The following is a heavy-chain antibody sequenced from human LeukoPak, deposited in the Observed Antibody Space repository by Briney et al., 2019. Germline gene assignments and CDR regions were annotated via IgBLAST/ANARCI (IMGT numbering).Heavy chain of an antibody. CDR2: ISTYNGNT. Sequence: ASVRVSCKASGYTFTSYSINWVRQAPGQGLEVMGWISTYNGNTNYAQKFQGRVTMTTDTSTSTAYMDLRSLRSDDTAVYYCARPVAVAGAYYYYYMDVWGKGTTVTVSS. CDR1: GYTFTSYS. J-gene: IGHJ6*03. D-gene: IGHD6-19*01. CDR3: ARPVAVAGAYYYYYMDV. V-gene: IGHV1-18*01.